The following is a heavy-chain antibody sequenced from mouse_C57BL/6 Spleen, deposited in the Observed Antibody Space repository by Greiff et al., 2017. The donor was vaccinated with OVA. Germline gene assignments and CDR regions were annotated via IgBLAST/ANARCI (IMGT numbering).Heavy chain of an antibody. D-gene: IGHD1-2*01. CDR2: INPGSGGT. V-gene: IGHV1-54*01. J-gene: IGHJ1*03. CDR3: ARSASKGNVDV. Sequence: QVQLQQSGAELVRPGTSVKVSCKASGYAFTNYLIEWVKQRPGQGLEWIGVINPGSGGTNYNEKFKGKATLTADKASSTAYMQLSSLTSEDSAVYFCARSASKGNVDVWGTGTTVTVSS. CDR1: GYAFTNYL.